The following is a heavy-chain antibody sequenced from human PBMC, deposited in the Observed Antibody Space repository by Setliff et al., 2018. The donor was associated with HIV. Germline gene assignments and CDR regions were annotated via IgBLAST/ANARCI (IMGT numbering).Heavy chain of an antibody. CDR3: ARYRYYYDSSGYGRWFDP. CDR2: IFSSGST. CDR1: GGSISSYC. J-gene: IGHJ5*02. Sequence: SETLSLTCTVSGGSISSYCWNWIRQSPGRGLEWIGFIFSSGSTKYNPSLESRVTISVDTSENQFSLRLNSVTAADTAVYYCARYRYYYDSSGYGRWFDPWGQGTLVTVSS. V-gene: IGHV4-4*08. D-gene: IGHD3-22*01.